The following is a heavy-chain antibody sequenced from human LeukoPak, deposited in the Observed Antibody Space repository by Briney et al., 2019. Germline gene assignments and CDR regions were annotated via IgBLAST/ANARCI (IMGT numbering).Heavy chain of an antibody. V-gene: IGHV4-34*01. J-gene: IGHJ4*02. Sequence: SETLSLTCAVYGGSFSGYYWSWIRQPPGKGLEWIGEISHSESTNYNPSLKSRVTISVDTSKNQFSLKLSSVTAADTAVYYCARVSPLPIAAAGLYYFDYWGQGTLVTVSS. CDR1: GGSFSGYY. D-gene: IGHD6-13*01. CDR2: ISHSEST. CDR3: ARVSPLPIAAAGLYYFDY.